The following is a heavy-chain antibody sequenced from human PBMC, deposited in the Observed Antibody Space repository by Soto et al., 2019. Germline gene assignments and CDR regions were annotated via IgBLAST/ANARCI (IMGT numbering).Heavy chain of an antibody. V-gene: IGHV3-23*01. CDR3: AVPPKLWFGELADWFDP. CDR1: GFTFSSYA. D-gene: IGHD3-10*01. J-gene: IGHJ5*02. Sequence: EVQLLESGGGLVQPGGSLRLSCAASGFTFSSYAMSWVRQAPGKGLEWVSAISGSGGSTYYADSVKGRFTISRDNSKNTLYLQMNSLRAEDTAVYYCAVPPKLWFGELADWFDPWGQGTLVTVSS. CDR2: ISGSGGST.